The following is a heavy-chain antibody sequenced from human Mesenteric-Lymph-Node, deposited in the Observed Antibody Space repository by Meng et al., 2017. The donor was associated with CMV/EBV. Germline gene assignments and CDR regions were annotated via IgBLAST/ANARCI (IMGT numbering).Heavy chain of an antibody. V-gene: IGHV4-34*01. CDR2: INHSGST. Sequence: ESLKISCAASEFTVSYNYMSWIRQPPGKGLEWIGEINHSGSTNYNPSLKSRVTISVDTSKNQFSLKLSSVTAADTAVYYCARRPTYYYYYYGMDVWGQGTTVTVSS. J-gene: IGHJ6*02. CDR1: EFTVSYNY. CDR3: ARRPTYYYYYYGMDV.